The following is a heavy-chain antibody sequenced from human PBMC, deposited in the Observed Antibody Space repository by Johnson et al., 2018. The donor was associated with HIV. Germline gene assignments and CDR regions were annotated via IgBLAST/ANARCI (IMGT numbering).Heavy chain of an antibody. Sequence: QVQLVESGGGVVQSGRSLRLSCAASGFTFSTYGMHWVRQAPGKGLEWVAVIWFDGSNKYYADSVKGRFTISRDNSKNTLYLQMKGLRAEDTAVYYCAKDLVDTAMDDAFDIWGQGTMVTVSS. CDR2: IWFDGSNK. J-gene: IGHJ3*02. CDR1: GFTFSTYG. D-gene: IGHD5-18*01. V-gene: IGHV3-33*06. CDR3: AKDLVDTAMDDAFDI.